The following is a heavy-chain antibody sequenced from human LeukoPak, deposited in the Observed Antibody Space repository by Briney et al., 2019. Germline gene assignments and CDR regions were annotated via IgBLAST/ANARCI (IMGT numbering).Heavy chain of an antibody. CDR3: ARGGHYYDSSGYYYYYYGMDV. D-gene: IGHD3-22*01. CDR1: GFTFSSYA. V-gene: IGHV3-23*01. J-gene: IGHJ6*02. CDR2: ISGSADST. Sequence: GGSLRLSCAASGFTFSSYAMSWVRQAPGKGLEWVSAISGSADSTYYADSVKGRFTISRDNSKNTLYLQMNSLRAEDTAVYYCARGGHYYDSSGYYYYYYGMDVWGQGTTVTVSS.